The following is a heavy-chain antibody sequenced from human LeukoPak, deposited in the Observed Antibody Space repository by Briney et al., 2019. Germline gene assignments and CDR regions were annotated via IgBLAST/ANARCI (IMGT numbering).Heavy chain of an antibody. D-gene: IGHD6-19*01. CDR1: GGSFSGYY. J-gene: IGHJ4*02. V-gene: IGHV4-34*01. Sequence: SETLSLTCAVYGGSFSGYYWSWIRQPPGKGLEWIGEINHSGSTNYNPSLKSRVTISVDTSKNQFSLKLSSVTAADTAVYYCARGSLPYSSGWRGFDYWGQGTLVTVSS. CDR2: INHSGST. CDR3: ARGSLPYSSGWRGFDY.